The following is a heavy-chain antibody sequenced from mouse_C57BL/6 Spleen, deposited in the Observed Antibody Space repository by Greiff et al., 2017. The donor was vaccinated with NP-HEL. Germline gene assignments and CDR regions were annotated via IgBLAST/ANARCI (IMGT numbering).Heavy chain of an antibody. CDR1: GYTFTSYG. V-gene: IGHV1-81*01. CDR3: ARKPGPYAMDY. CDR2: IYPRSGNT. Sequence: VQGVESGAELARPGASVKLSCKASGYTFTSYGISWVKQRTGQGLEWIGEIYPRSGNTYYNEKFKGKATLTADKSSSTAYMELRSLTSEDSAVYFCARKPGPYAMDYWGQGTSVTVSS. J-gene: IGHJ4*01.